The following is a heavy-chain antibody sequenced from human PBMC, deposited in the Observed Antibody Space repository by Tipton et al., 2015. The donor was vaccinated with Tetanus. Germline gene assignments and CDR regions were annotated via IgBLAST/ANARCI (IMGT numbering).Heavy chain of an antibody. CDR2: ISGSGGST. CDR3: AKVTGWGDYRNFSFDY. Sequence: SLRLSCAASGFTFSSYAMSWVRQAPGKGLEWVSAISGSGGSTYYADSVKGRFTISRDNSKNTLYLQMNSLRAEDTAVYYCAKVTGWGDYRNFSFDYWGQGTLVTVSS. V-gene: IGHV3-23*01. J-gene: IGHJ4*02. D-gene: IGHD3-10*01. CDR1: GFTFSSYA.